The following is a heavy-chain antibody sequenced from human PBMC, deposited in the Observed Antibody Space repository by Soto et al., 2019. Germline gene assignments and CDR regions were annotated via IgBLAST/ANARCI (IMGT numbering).Heavy chain of an antibody. J-gene: IGHJ3*02. Sequence: GGSLRLSCAASGFTFSDYYMSWILQAPGKGLEWVSYISSSGSTIYYADSVKGRFTISRDNAKNSLYLQMNSLRAEDTAVYYCARDYCSGGSCYLSGAFDIWGQGTMVTVSS. D-gene: IGHD2-15*01. CDR2: ISSSGSTI. CDR1: GFTFSDYY. V-gene: IGHV3-11*01. CDR3: ARDYCSGGSCYLSGAFDI.